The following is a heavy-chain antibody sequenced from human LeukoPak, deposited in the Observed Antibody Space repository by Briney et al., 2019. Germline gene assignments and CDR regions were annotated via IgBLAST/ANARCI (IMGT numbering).Heavy chain of an antibody. Sequence: ASVKVSCKASGYTFTGYYMHWVRQAPGQGLEWMGWINPNSGGTNYAQKFQGRVTITRDTSISTAYMELSRLRSDDTAVYYCARVPYPKTYYFDYWGQGPLVTVSS. V-gene: IGHV1-2*02. CDR2: INPNSGGT. J-gene: IGHJ4*02. CDR3: ARVPYPKTYYFDY. CDR1: GYTFTGYY.